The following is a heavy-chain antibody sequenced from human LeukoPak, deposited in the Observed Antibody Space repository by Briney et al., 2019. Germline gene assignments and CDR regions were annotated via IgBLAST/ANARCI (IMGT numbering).Heavy chain of an antibody. D-gene: IGHD1-20*01. J-gene: IGHJ4*02. Sequence: GGSLRLSCAASGFNFASNWMHWVRQTPGKGLMWVSRINSGGSGTSYADSVEGRFTISRDNAKNTLYLQMNSLRAEDTAVYYCASSGAPYNWNSPFDYWGQGTLVTVSS. V-gene: IGHV3-74*01. CDR2: INSGGSGT. CDR3: ASSGAPYNWNSPFDY. CDR1: GFNFASNW.